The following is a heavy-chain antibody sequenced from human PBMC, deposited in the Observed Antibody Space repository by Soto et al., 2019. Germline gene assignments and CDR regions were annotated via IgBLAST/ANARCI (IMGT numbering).Heavy chain of an antibody. Sequence: ETLSLTCAVYGGSFSGYYWSWIRQPPGKGLEWIGEINHSGSTNYNPSLKSRVTISVDTSKNQFSLKLSSVTAADTAVYYCARSSIAARFYYYYYGMDVWGQGTTVTVSS. V-gene: IGHV4-34*01. CDR1: GGSFSGYY. D-gene: IGHD6-6*01. CDR3: ARSSIAARFYYYYYGMDV. CDR2: INHSGST. J-gene: IGHJ6*02.